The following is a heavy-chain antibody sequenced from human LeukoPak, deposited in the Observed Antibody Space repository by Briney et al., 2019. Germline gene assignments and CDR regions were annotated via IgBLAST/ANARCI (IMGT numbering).Heavy chain of an antibody. V-gene: IGHV3-30*02. D-gene: IGHD3-22*01. Sequence: GGSLRLSCAASGFTFSSYGMHWVRQAPGKGLEWVAFIRYDGSNKYYADSVKGRFTISRDNSKNTLYLQMNSLRAEDTAVYYCAKGHDDSGYYRPSSWGQGTLVTVSS. CDR2: IRYDGSNK. CDR3: AKGHDDSGYYRPSS. CDR1: GFTFSSYG. J-gene: IGHJ5*02.